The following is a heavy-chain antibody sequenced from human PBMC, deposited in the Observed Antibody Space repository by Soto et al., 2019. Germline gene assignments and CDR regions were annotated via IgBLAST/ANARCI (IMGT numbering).Heavy chain of an antibody. CDR1: GGSIRSNIYY. D-gene: IGHD3-22*01. J-gene: IGHJ4*02. V-gene: IGHV4-39*01. CDR2: VHYSGST. CDR3: ARQHYYDSSGYYTWN. Sequence: SETLSLTCSVSGGSIRSNIYYWGGIHQPPGKGLEWIATVHYSGSTYYTPSLKNRVTISADTSNNQFSLRLNSVTAADTAVYYCARQHYYDSSGYYTWNWGQGTLVTVSS.